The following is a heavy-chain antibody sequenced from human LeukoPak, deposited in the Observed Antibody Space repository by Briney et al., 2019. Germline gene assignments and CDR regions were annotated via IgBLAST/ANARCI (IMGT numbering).Heavy chain of an antibody. CDR3: ARGGPFPSGSSSREYYLDY. V-gene: IGHV1-18*01. CDR1: GYDFINYG. CDR2: KSIYNGNT. Sequence: ASVKVSCKASGYDFINYGISWVRQAPGQGLEWMGWKSIYNGNTDYKLQGRVTMTTDTSTSTAYMEVRSLRSDDTAVYYCARGGPFPSGSSSREYYLDYWGQGTLVTVSS. D-gene: IGHD6-6*01. J-gene: IGHJ4*02.